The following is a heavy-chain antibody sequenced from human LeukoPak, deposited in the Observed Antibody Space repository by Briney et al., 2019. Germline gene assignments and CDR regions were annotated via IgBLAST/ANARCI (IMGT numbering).Heavy chain of an antibody. D-gene: IGHD2-21*01. Sequence: GGSLRLSCAVSGLTLSNYGMSWVRQAPGKGLEWVAGISGSGGGTNYADSVKGRFTISRDNPKNTLYLQMNSLRAEDTAVYFCAKRGVVIRAILVGFHKEAYYFDSWGQGALVTVSS. V-gene: IGHV3-23*01. CDR2: ISGSGGGT. CDR1: GLTLSNYG. CDR3: AKRGVVIRAILVGFHKEAYYFDS. J-gene: IGHJ4*02.